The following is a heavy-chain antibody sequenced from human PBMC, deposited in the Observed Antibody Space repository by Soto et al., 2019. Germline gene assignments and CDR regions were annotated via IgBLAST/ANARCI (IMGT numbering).Heavy chain of an antibody. V-gene: IGHV3-11*01. CDR1: GFTFSDYY. D-gene: IGHD5-12*01. J-gene: IGHJ4*02. Sequence: QVQLVESGGGLVKPGGSLRLSCAASGFTFSDYYMRWIRQAPGKGLEWVSYISSSGSTIYYADSVKGRFTISRDNAKNSLYLQMNSLRAEDTAVYYCARPRPRGYSGYDPIAYFDYWGQGTLVTVSS. CDR3: ARPRPRGYSGYDPIAYFDY. CDR2: ISSSGSTI.